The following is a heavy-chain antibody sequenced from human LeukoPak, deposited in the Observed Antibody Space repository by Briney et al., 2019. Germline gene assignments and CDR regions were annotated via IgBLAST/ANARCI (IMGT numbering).Heavy chain of an antibody. J-gene: IGHJ4*02. CDR2: INPNSGGT. CDR3: ARDFYDILTGYYPRRGADY. V-gene: IGHV1-2*02. CDR1: GYTFTGYY. D-gene: IGHD3-9*01. Sequence: ASVKVSCKASGYTFTGYYMHWVRQAPGQGLGWMGWINPNSGGTNYAQKFQGRVTMTRDTSISTAYMELSRLRSDDTAVYYCARDFYDILTGYYPRRGADYWGQGTLVTVSS.